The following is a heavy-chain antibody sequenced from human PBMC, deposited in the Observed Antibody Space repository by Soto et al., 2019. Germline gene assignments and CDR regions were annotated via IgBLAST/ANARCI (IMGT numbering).Heavy chain of an antibody. CDR2: IKSKTDGGTT. V-gene: IGHV3-15*01. CDR3: TTDRWPPVEGLDPAYYYYYYGMDV. D-gene: IGHD5-18*01. Sequence: GGSLRLSCAASGFTFSNAWMSWVRQAPGKGLEWVGRIKSKTDGGTTDYAAPVKGRFTISRDDSKNTLYLQMNSLKTEDTAVYYCTTDRWPPVEGLDPAYYYYYYGMDVWGQGTTVTVS. J-gene: IGHJ6*02. CDR1: GFTFSNAW.